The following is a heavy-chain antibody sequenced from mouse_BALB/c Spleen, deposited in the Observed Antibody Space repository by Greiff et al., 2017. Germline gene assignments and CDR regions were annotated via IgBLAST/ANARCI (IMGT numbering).Heavy chain of an antibody. V-gene: IGHV5-9-4*01. CDR3: AREGGNYAMAMDY. CDR1: GFTFSSYA. J-gene: IGHJ4*01. CDR2: ISSGGSYT. D-gene: IGHD2-1*01. Sequence: DVMLVESGGGLVKPGGSLKLSCAASGFTFSSYAMSWVRQSPEKRLEWVAEISSGGSYTYYPDTVTGRFTISRDNAKNTLYLEMSSLRSEDTAMYYCAREGGNYAMAMDYWGQGTSVTVSS.